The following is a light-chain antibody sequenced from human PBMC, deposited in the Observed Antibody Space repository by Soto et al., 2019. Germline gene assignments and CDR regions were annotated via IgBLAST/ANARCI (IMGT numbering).Light chain of an antibody. CDR2: WAS. J-gene: IGKJ1*01. V-gene: IGKV4-1*01. CDR3: QQYNSIPWT. Sequence: DIVMTQSPDSLAVSLGERATINCKSSQSVLYSSNNKNYLAWYQHKPGQPPKLLIYWASTRESGVPDRFSASGSGTDFTLTISSLQAEDVAVYYCQQYNSIPWTFGQGTKVEIK. CDR1: QSVLYSSNNKNY.